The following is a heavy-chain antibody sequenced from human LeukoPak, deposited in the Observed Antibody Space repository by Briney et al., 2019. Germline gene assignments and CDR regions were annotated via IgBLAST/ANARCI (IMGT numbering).Heavy chain of an antibody. CDR1: GGTFSSYA. J-gene: IGHJ4*02. D-gene: IGHD3-3*01. CDR3: ARDALPYYDFWSGYWMGGFDY. V-gene: IGHV1-69*04. CDR2: IIPILGTA. Sequence: SVKVSCKASGGTFSSYAISWVRQAPGQGLEWMGRIIPILGTANYAQKFQGRVTIPADKSTSTAYMELSSLRSEDTAVYYCARDALPYYDFWSGYWMGGFDYWGQGTLVTVSS.